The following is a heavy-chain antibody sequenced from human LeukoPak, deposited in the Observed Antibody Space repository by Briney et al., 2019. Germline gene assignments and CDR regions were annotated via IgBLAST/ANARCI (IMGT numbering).Heavy chain of an antibody. J-gene: IGHJ4*02. D-gene: IGHD5-12*01. CDR2: IYYGRTA. V-gene: IGHV4-39*01. CDR3: VRHDGRGGATMGALDS. CDR1: TDSISSSSHH. Sequence: SETLSLTCTVSTDSISSSSHHWGWIRQSPGKGLEWIGSIYYGRTAYYNPSLNSRVAISVVTSKNQFSLQLNSVTAADTAVYYCVRHDGRGGATMGALDSWGQGSLVTVSS.